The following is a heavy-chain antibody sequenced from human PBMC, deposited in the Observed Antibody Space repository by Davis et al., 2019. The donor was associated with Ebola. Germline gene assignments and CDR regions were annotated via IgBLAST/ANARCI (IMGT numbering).Heavy chain of an antibody. CDR2: INWNGGST. CDR3: AREAEFEGGSDYYYYYMDV. J-gene: IGHJ6*03. CDR1: GFTFDDYG. D-gene: IGHD3-10*01. Sequence: PGGSLRLSCAASGFTFDDYGMSWVRQAPGKGLEWVSGINWNGGSTGYADSVKGRFTISRDNAKNSLYLQMNSLRAEDTALYYCAREAEFEGGSDYYYYYMDVWGKGTTVTVSS. V-gene: IGHV3-20*04.